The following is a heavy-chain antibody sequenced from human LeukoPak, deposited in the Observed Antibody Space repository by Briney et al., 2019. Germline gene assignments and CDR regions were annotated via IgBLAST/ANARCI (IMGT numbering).Heavy chain of an antibody. V-gene: IGHV4-38-2*02. CDR2: IYHTGKT. CDR3: VNGQTYYHYYVDV. J-gene: IGHJ6*03. Sequence: SETLSLTCTVSGYPISGGYYWGWVRPPPGKTLEWIASIYHTGKTYDNPSLNSRATISVDTSKNQFFLKVASVTASDTAVYYCVNGQTYYHYYVDVWGTGTTVTVSS. CDR1: GYPISGGYY. D-gene: IGHD3/OR15-3a*01.